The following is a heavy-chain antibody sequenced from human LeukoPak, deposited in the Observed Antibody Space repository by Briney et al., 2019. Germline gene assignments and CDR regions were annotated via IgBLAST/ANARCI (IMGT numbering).Heavy chain of an antibody. Sequence: SQTLSLTCTVSGDSISSGDYYWSWIRQPAGKGLEWIGRISSSGSTNYNPSLKSRVTISVDTSKNQFSLKLSSVTAADTAVYYCASSAGYSGSYIDYWGQGTLVTVSS. J-gene: IGHJ4*02. V-gene: IGHV4-61*02. CDR1: GDSISSGDYY. CDR2: ISSSGST. D-gene: IGHD1-26*01. CDR3: ASSAGYSGSYIDY.